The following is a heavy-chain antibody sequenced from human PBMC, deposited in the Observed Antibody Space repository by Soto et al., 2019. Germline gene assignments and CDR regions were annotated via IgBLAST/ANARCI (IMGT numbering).Heavy chain of an antibody. CDR2: INHSGST. Sequence: SETLSLTCAVYGGSFSGYYWSWIRQPPGKGLEWIGEINHSGSTNYNPSLKSRVTISVDTSKNQFSLKLSSVTAADTAVYYCASLYVWGSYRRDYWGQGTLVTVSS. D-gene: IGHD3-16*02. V-gene: IGHV4-34*01. CDR1: GGSFSGYY. J-gene: IGHJ4*02. CDR3: ASLYVWGSYRRDY.